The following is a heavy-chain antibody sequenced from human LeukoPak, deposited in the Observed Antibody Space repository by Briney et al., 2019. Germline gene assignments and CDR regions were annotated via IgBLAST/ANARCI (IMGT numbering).Heavy chain of an antibody. CDR2: IHSGGNT. J-gene: IGHJ3*02. V-gene: IGHV3-53*01. Sequence: PGGSLRLSCAASGFTVSSTYMSWVRQAPGKGLEWVSLIHSGGNTLYADSVKARFTISRDNSENTMYLQMNSLRAEDTAVYYCARGHGRRAFDIWGQGTMVTVSS. CDR3: ARGHGRRAFDI. CDR1: GFTVSSTY.